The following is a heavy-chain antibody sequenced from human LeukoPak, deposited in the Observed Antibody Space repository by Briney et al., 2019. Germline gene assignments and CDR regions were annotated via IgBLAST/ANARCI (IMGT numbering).Heavy chain of an antibody. CDR3: AAAGWDNYDSSGFSFDY. J-gene: IGHJ4*02. D-gene: IGHD3-22*01. CDR2: IYYSGST. V-gene: IGHV4-59*01. CDR1: GGSISTYY. Sequence: SETLSLTCTVSGGSISTYYWSWIRQPPGKGLEWIGYIYYSGSTNYNPSLKSRVTISVDTSKNQFSLKLSSVTAADTAVYYCAAAGWDNYDSSGFSFDYWGQGTLVTVSS.